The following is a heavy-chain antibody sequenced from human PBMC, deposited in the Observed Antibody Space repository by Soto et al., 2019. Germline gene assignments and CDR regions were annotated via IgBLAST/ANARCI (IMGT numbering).Heavy chain of an antibody. V-gene: IGHV2-70*04. J-gene: IGHJ4*02. CDR3: ARMFHCSGGTCPFDY. CDR2: IDWDDDK. D-gene: IGHD2-15*01. CDR1: GFSLSTSGMR. Sequence: SGPTLVNPTHPLTLTCAFSGFSLSTSGMRVSWIRQPPGKALEWLARIDWDDDKFYNTSLKTRLTISKDSSKNQVVLTMTNMDPVGTATYYCARMFHCSGGTCPFDYWGQGALVTVSS.